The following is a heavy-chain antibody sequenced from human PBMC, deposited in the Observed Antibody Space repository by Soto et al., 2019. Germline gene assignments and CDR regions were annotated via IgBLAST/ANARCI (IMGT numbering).Heavy chain of an antibody. CDR1: GDSVSSNSAA. CDR2: TYYRSKWYN. Sequence: PSQTLSLTCAISGDSVSSNSAAWNWIRQSPSRGLEWLGRTYYRSKWYNDYAVSVKSRITINPDTSKNQFSLQLNSVTPEDTAVYYCASSVPSAPGSSRQPNDAFDIWGQGTMVTVSS. V-gene: IGHV6-1*01. D-gene: IGHD6-13*01. J-gene: IGHJ3*02. CDR3: ASSVPSAPGSSRQPNDAFDI.